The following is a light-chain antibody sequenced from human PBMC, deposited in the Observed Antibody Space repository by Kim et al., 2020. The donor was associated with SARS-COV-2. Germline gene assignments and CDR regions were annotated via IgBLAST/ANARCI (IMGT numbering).Light chain of an antibody. V-gene: IGKV1-27*01. CDR1: QGISNY. Sequence: SVGDRVTIPSRASQGISNYLARYQQKPGKVPKLLIYAASTLQSGVPSRFSGSGSGTDFTLTISSLQPEDVATYYCQKYNSAPALTFGGGTKVEIK. J-gene: IGKJ4*01. CDR3: QKYNSAPALT. CDR2: AAS.